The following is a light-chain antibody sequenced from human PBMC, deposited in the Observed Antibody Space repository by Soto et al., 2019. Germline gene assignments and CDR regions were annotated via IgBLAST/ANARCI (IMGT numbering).Light chain of an antibody. V-gene: IGLV1-40*01. Sequence: QSVLTQPPSVSGAPGQRVTISCTGSSSNIGAGYDVHWYQQLPGTAPKLLIYGNSNRPSGVPDRFSGSKSCTSASLAITGLQAEDEADYYCQSYDSSRRIWVFGGGTKVTVL. CDR2: GNS. J-gene: IGLJ3*02. CDR3: QSYDSSRRIWV. CDR1: SSNIGAGYD.